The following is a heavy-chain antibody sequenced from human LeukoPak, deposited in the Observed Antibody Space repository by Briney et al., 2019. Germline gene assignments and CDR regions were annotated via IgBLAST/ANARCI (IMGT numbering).Heavy chain of an antibody. CDR3: ARDWVGYCSSTSCYTLGDYYYYYMDV. CDR2: IIPILGIA. CDR1: GGTFSSYT. D-gene: IGHD2-2*02. Sequence: SVKVSCKASGGTFSSYTISWVRQAPGQGLEWMGRIIPILGIANYAQKFQGRVTITADKPTSTAYMELSSLRSEDTAVYYCARDWVGYCSSTSCYTLGDYYYYYMDVWGKGTTVTVSS. J-gene: IGHJ6*03. V-gene: IGHV1-69*04.